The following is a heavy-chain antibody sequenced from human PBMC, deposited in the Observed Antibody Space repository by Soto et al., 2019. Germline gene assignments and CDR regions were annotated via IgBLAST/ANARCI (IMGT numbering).Heavy chain of an antibody. CDR1: GCTFRNYA. CDR3: ARAPSWNLDH. Sequence: GGSLRLSCAACGCTFRNYAMSWVRQTPGKGLEWVACIGAGGGSTYYADSVKGQFTISRDNSKSTLYLQVNSLRVEDTAVYSCARAPSWNLDHWGQGTLVTVSS. J-gene: IGHJ4*02. V-gene: IGHV3-23*01. CDR2: IGAGGGST. D-gene: IGHD6-13*01.